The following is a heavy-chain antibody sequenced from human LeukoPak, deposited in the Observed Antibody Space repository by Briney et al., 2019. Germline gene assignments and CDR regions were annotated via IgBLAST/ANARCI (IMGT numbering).Heavy chain of an antibody. CDR3: ARGFSYYYDSSGWPPFDY. CDR2: IYYSGST. CDR1: GGSISSGGYY. V-gene: IGHV4-31*03. Sequence: PSETLSLTCTVSGGSISSGGYYWSWIRQHPGTGLEWIGYIYYSGSTYYNPSLKSRVTISVDTSKNQFSLKLSSVTAADTAVYYCARGFSYYYDSSGWPPFDYWGQGTLVTVSS. D-gene: IGHD3-22*01. J-gene: IGHJ4*02.